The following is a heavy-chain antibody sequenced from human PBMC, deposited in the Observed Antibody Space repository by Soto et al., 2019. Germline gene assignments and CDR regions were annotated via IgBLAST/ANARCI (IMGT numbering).Heavy chain of an antibody. J-gene: IGHJ4*02. V-gene: IGHV1-69*02. Sequence: SVKVSCKASGGTFSSYTISWVRQAPGQGLEWMGRIIPILGIANYAQKFQGRVTITADKSTSTAYIELSSLRSEDTAVYYCARRCSSTSCYVFDYWGQGTLVTVSS. CDR3: ARRCSSTSCYVFDY. CDR1: GGTFSSYT. D-gene: IGHD2-2*01. CDR2: IIPILGIA.